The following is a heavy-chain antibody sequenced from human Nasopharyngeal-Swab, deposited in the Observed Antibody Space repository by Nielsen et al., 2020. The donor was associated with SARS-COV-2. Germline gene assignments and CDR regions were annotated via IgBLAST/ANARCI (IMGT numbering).Heavy chain of an antibody. D-gene: IGHD3-10*01. CDR1: GYAFTKYG. Sequence: ASVKVSCKASGYAFTKYGISWVRQAPGQGLEWMGWISAYNGNTNYAQKFQGRVTMTTDTSTSTAYMELRSMRSDDTAVYYCAREIITMVRAVYGMDVCGQGTTVTFSS. CDR2: ISAYNGNT. J-gene: IGHJ6*02. V-gene: IGHV1-18*01. CDR3: AREIITMVRAVYGMDV.